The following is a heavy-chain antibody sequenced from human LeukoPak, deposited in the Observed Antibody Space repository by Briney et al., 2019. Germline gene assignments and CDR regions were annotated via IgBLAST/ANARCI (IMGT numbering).Heavy chain of an antibody. D-gene: IGHD6-19*01. V-gene: IGHV3-21*01. CDR3: ARNGASSGRPYHLDY. CDR2: ISSSSSYI. CDR1: GFTFSSYS. Sequence: TGRSLRLSCAASGFTFSSYSMNWVRQAPGKGLEWVSSISSSSSYIYYADSVKGRFTISRDNAENSLYLQMNGLRAEDTAVYFCARNGASSGRPYHLDYWGQGTLVTVSS. J-gene: IGHJ4*02.